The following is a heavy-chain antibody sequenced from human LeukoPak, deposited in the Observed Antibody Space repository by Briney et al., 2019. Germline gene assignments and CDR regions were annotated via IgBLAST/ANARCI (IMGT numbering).Heavy chain of an antibody. CDR2: INHSGST. CDR1: GGSFSGYY. J-gene: IGHJ4*02. CDR3: ARVNSSGWYVGFDY. V-gene: IGHV4-34*01. Sequence: PSETLSLTCAVYGGSFSGYYWSWIRQPPGKGLGWIGEINHSGSTNYNPSLKSRVTISVDTSKNQFSLKLSSVTAADTAVYYCARVNSSGWYVGFDYWGQGTLVTVSS. D-gene: IGHD6-19*01.